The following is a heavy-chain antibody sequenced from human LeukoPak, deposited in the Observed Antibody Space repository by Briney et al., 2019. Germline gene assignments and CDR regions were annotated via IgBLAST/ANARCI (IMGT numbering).Heavy chain of an antibody. V-gene: IGHV4-30-4*01. D-gene: IGHD3-3*01. CDR2: IYYSGST. Sequence: SETLSLTCTVSGGSISSGDYYWSWIRQPPGKGLEWIGYIYYSGSTYYNPSLKSRVTISVDTSKNQFSLKLSSVTAADTAVYYCAMALTKYDFWSGYYTPTVMDVWGQGTTVTVSS. CDR1: GGSISSGDYY. J-gene: IGHJ6*02. CDR3: AMALTKYDFWSGYYTPTVMDV.